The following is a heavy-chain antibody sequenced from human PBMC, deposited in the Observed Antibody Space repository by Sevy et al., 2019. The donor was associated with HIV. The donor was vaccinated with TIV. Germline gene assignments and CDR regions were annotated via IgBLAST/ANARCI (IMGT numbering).Heavy chain of an antibody. J-gene: IGHJ4*02. V-gene: IGHV3-30-3*01. CDR2: ISYDGINK. Sequence: GGSLRLSCAASGFTLNTYAMHWVRQAPGKGLEWVAVISYDGINKYYADSVKGRFTISRDNSRNTLDLQMNSLRSEDTALYSCASTGYCTGGSCYSPFGYWGQGPLVTVSS. D-gene: IGHD2-15*01. CDR3: ASTGYCTGGSCYSPFGY. CDR1: GFTLNTYA.